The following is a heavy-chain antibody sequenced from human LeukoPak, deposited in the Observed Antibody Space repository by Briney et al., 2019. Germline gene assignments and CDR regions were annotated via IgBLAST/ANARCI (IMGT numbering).Heavy chain of an antibody. J-gene: IGHJ3*02. CDR3: ASLPFGAFDI. Sequence: GGSLRLSCAASGFTVSSNYMSWVRQAPGKGLEWVSVIYSGGSTYYPDSVKGRFTISRDNSKNTLYLQMNSLRAEDTAVYYCASLPFGAFDIWGQGTMVTVSS. CDR2: IYSGGST. V-gene: IGHV3-66*01. CDR1: GFTVSSNY. D-gene: IGHD3-16*01.